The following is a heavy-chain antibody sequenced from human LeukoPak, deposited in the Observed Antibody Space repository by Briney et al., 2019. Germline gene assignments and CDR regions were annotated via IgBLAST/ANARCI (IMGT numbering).Heavy chain of an antibody. CDR1: GYTFTGYY. J-gene: IGHJ4*02. Sequence: GASVKVSCKASGYTFTGYYMHWVRQAPGQGLEWMGWISVYNDNRKYAQNFQGRLTMTTDTFTSTAYMELRSLRSDDTAVYYCARDTGYGDYVGDYWGQGTLVTVSS. D-gene: IGHD4-17*01. CDR2: ISVYNDNR. CDR3: ARDTGYGDYVGDY. V-gene: IGHV1-18*04.